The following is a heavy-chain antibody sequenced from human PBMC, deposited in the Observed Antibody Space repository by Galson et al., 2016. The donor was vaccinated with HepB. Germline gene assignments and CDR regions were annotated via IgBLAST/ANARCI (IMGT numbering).Heavy chain of an antibody. CDR2: GFHSGSS. CDR3: ARLGSVVVVPAFDS. D-gene: IGHD2-2*01. V-gene: IGHV4-39*02. J-gene: IGHJ4*02. CDR1: GDSISNINYY. Sequence: LSLTCSVSGDSISNINYYWAWIRQPPGKGLEWIGSGFHSGSSFYNPSLRSRVSISVDTSKNHFSLKVTSMTAEDTALYYCARLGSVVVVPAFDSWGQGTLVTVSA.